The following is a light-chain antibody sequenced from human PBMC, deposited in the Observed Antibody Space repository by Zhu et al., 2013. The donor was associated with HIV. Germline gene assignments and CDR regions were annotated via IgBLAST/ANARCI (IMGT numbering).Light chain of an antibody. CDR1: QSLNNN. CDR3: QQYKKWPPIT. Sequence: EIVMTQSPATLSVSPGQRATLSCRASQSLNNNLAWYQQKPGQAPRLLIYATSTRATGIPARFSGSGSGTDFTLTISSLQSEDFAVYYCQQYKKWPPITFGQGTRLEIK. CDR2: ATS. V-gene: IGKV3-15*01. J-gene: IGKJ5*01.